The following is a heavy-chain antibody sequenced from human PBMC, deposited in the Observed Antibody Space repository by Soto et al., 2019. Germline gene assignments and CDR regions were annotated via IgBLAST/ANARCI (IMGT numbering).Heavy chain of an antibody. V-gene: IGHV1-3*01. J-gene: IGHJ6*02. D-gene: IGHD4-17*01. CDR2: INAGNGNT. CDR1: GYTFTSYA. Sequence: QVQLVQSGAEVKKPGASVKVSCKASGYTFTSYAMHWVRQAPGQRREWMGWINAGNGNTKYSQKFQGRVTITRDTSASTSYMELISLRSEDTAVYYCAGDNPDYYYYYYRMDVWGPGTTVTVSS. CDR3: AGDNPDYYYYYYRMDV.